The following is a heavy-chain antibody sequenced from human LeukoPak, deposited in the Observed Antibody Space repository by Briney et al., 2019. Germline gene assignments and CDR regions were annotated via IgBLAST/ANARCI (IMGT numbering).Heavy chain of an antibody. J-gene: IGHJ4*02. Sequence: GGSLRLSCAASGFTFSSYAMTWVRQAPGKGLEWVSSISGSGGSTYYADSVKGRFTISRDNSKNTLYLQMNSLRAEDTAVYYCAKDLVSGSLDYWGQGTLVTVSS. CDR1: GFTFSSYA. CDR3: AKDLVSGSLDY. D-gene: IGHD3-10*01. V-gene: IGHV3-23*01. CDR2: ISGSGGST.